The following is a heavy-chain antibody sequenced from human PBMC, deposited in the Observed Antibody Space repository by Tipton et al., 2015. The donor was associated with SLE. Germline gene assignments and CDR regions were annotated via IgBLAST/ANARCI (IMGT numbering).Heavy chain of an antibody. J-gene: IGHJ3*02. CDR1: GGSISSYY. D-gene: IGHD6-13*01. V-gene: IGHV4-59*01. CDR3: AREGYSSLVGAFDI. Sequence: TLSLTCTVSGGSISSYYWSWIRQPPGKGLEWIGYIYYSGSTNYNPSLKSRVTISVDTSKNQFSLKLSSVTAADTAVYYCAREGYSSLVGAFDIWGQGTMVTVSS. CDR2: IYYSGST.